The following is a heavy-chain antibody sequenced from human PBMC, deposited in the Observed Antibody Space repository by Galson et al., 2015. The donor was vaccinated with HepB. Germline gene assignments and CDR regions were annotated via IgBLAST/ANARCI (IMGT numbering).Heavy chain of an antibody. J-gene: IGHJ4*02. Sequence: SLRLSCAASGFTFSSYGMNWVRQPPGKGLEWLGEIYHRGNTNYNPSLKSRVTLSVDKSKNHFSLRLSSVTAADTAVYYCAKHRDGYNFFDDSWGQGTLVTVSS. CDR3: AKHRDGYNFFDDS. CDR1: GFTFSSYG. CDR2: IYHRGNT. D-gene: IGHD5-24*01. V-gene: IGHV4-4*02.